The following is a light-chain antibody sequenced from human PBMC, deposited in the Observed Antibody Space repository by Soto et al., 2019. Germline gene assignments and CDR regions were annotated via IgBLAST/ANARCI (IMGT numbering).Light chain of an antibody. J-gene: IGKJ5*01. V-gene: IGKV1-5*01. CDR3: QQYKNWPPIT. CDR2: HAS. CDR1: QSISNW. Sequence: DIQMTQSPSTLPASVGDRVTITCRASQSISNWLAWYQQKPGTAPKVLIYHASNLQSGVPSRFSGSGSGTEFTLTISSLQSEDFAVYYCQQYKNWPPITFGQGTRLEIK.